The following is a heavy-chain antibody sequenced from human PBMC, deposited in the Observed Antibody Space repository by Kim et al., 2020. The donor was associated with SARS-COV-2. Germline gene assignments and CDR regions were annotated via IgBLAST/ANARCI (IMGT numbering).Heavy chain of an antibody. D-gene: IGHD2-15*01. V-gene: IGHV1-24*01. CDR1: GYTLTALS. J-gene: IGHJ5*02. Sequence: ASVKVSCKVSGYTLTALSMHWVRQAPGKGLEWMGGFDPEDGETIYAQKFQGRVTMTEDTSTDTAYMELSSLRSEDTAVYYCATDSGAGYCSGGRCYKTPRWIDPWGQGTLVTVS. CDR3: ATDSGAGYCSGGRCYKTPRWIDP. CDR2: FDPEDGET.